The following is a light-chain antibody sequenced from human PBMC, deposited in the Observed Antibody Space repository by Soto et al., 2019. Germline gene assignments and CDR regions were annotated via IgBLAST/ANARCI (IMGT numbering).Light chain of an antibody. V-gene: IGKV1-5*03. CDR1: QSISSW. J-gene: IGKJ1*01. Sequence: DIQMTQSPSTLSASIGDRVTIPCRASQSISSWLAWYQQKPGKAPKLLIYKASILESKVPSRFSGSGSGTDFTLTISNLQPDDFATYYCQQYNTSSRTFGQGTKVDIK. CDR3: QQYNTSSRT. CDR2: KAS.